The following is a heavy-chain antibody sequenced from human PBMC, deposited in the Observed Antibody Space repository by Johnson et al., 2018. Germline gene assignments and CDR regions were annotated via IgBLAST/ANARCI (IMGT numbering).Heavy chain of an antibody. D-gene: IGHD2-21*02. CDR3: AKDHCGGDCSSYYYYGMDI. CDR1: GFTFSNYG. J-gene: IGHJ6*02. V-gene: IGHV3-48*01. Sequence: VQLVQSGGGVVQXGRSLRLSCAVSGFTFSNYGMHWVRQAPGKGLEWVSYISSSSSTIYYADSVKGRFTISRDNAKNSLCLQMNSLRAEDTALYYCAKDHCGGDCSSYYYYGMDIWGQGTTVTVSS. CDR2: ISSSSSTI.